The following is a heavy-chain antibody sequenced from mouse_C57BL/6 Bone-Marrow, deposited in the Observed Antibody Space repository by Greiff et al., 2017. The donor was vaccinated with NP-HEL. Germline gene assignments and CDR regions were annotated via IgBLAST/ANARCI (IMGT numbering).Heavy chain of an antibody. CDR3: ARRDDYDPYYFGY. J-gene: IGHJ2*01. CDR1: GFTFSSYG. D-gene: IGHD2-4*01. V-gene: IGHV5-6*02. CDR2: ISSGGSYT. Sequence: EVKLVESGGDLVKPGGSLKLSCAASGFTFSSYGMSWVRQTPDKRLEWVATISSGGSYTYYPDSVKGRFTISRDNAKNTLYLQMSSLKSEDTAMYYCARRDDYDPYYFGYWGQGTTLTVSS.